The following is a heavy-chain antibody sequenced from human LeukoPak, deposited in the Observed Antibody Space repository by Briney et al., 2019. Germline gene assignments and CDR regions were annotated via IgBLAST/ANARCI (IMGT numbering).Heavy chain of an antibody. D-gene: IGHD2-15*01. CDR1: GFTFSSYG. Sequence: PGGSLRLSCAASGFTFSSYGMHWVRQAPGKGLEWVAVISYDGSNKYYADSVKGRFTISRDNSKNTLYLQMNSLRAEDTAVYYCAKDKGDIVVVVAAQQYYFDYWGQGTLVTVSS. V-gene: IGHV3-30*18. J-gene: IGHJ4*02. CDR2: ISYDGSNK. CDR3: AKDKGDIVVVVAAQQYYFDY.